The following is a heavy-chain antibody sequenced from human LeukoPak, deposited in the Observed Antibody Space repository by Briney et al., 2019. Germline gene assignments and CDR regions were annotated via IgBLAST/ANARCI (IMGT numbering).Heavy chain of an antibody. CDR3: ARERAELWLLDY. D-gene: IGHD5-18*01. Sequence: QPGGSLRLSCAASGFTFSSYAMHWVRQAPGKGLEWVAVISYDGSNKYYADSVKGRFTISRDNSKNTLYLQMNSLRAEDTAVYYCARERAELWLLDYWGQGTLVTVSS. V-gene: IGHV3-30*04. CDR1: GFTFSSYA. J-gene: IGHJ4*02. CDR2: ISYDGSNK.